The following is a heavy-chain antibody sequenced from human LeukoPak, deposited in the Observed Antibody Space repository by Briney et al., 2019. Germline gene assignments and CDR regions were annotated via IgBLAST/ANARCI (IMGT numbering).Heavy chain of an antibody. J-gene: IGHJ6*03. CDR3: AKASSYNWNDSDYMDV. V-gene: IGHV3-43*01. D-gene: IGHD1-1*01. CDR2: ISWDGGST. CDR1: GFTFSSHG. Sequence: GGSLRLSCVASGFTFSSHGMNWVRQAPGKGLEWVSLISWDGGSTYYADSVKGRFTISRDNSKNSLYLQMNSLRTEDTALYYCAKASSYNWNDSDYMDVWGKGTTVTISS.